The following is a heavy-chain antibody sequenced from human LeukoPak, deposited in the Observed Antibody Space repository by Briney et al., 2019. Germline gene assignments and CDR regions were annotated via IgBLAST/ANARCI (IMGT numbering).Heavy chain of an antibody. CDR3: AKEGKTRNWNYFQAKPVY. V-gene: IGHV3-23*01. Sequence: PGGSLRLSCAASGFTFSSYWMSWVRQAPGKGLEWVSAISGSGGSTYYADSVKGRFTISRDNSKNMLYLQLNSLKAEDTAIYYCAKEGKTRNWNYFQAKPVYWGQGTLVIVSS. J-gene: IGHJ4*02. CDR1: GFTFSSYW. CDR2: ISGSGGST. D-gene: IGHD1-7*01.